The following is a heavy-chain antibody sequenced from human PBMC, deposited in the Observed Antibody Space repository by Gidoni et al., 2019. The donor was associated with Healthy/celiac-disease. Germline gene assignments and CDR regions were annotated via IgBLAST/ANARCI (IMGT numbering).Heavy chain of an antibody. D-gene: IGHD5-18*01. CDR3: ARVQGGDTAMVEDYYYGMDV. CDR2: IIPIFGTA. Sequence: QVQLVQSGAEVKKPGSSVKVSCKASGGTFSSYAISWVRQAPGQGLEWMGGIIPIFGTANYAQKFQGRVTITADESTSTAYMELSSLRSEDTAVYYCARVQGGDTAMVEDYYYGMDVWGQGTTVTVSS. J-gene: IGHJ6*02. CDR1: GGTFSSYA. V-gene: IGHV1-69*01.